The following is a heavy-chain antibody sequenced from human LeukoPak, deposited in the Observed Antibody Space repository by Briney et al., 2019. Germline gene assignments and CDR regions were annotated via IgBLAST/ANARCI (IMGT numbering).Heavy chain of an antibody. CDR2: ISSSSSYI. V-gene: IGHV3-21*01. Sequence: GGSLRLSCAASGFTFSSYSMNWVRQAPGKGLEWVSSISSSSSYIYYADSVKGRFTISRDNAKNSLYLQMNSLRAEDTAVYYCARMGGSWATVTMNDYWGQGTLVTVSS. J-gene: IGHJ4*02. CDR1: GFTFSSYS. CDR3: ARMGGSWATVTMNDY. D-gene: IGHD4-17*01.